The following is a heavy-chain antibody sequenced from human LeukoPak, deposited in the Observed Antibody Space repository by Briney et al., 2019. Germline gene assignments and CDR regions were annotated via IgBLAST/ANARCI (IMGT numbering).Heavy chain of an antibody. D-gene: IGHD1-26*01. J-gene: IGHJ4*02. CDR2: ISHDSGIK. CDR1: GFIISGDS. Sequence: PGGSLRLSCAASGFIISGDSMNWVRQAPGKGLEWIAYISHDSGIKYYADSVKGRFTISRDNSKNTVRLQMNSLRPEDTAMFYCVRDGAHWDLDYWGQGTLVTVSS. CDR3: VRDGAHWDLDY. V-gene: IGHV3-48*01.